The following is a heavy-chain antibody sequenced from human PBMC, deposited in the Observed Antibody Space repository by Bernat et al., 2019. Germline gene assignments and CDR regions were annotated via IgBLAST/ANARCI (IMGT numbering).Heavy chain of an antibody. J-gene: IGHJ4*02. Sequence: QVQLVESGGGVVQPGRSLRLSCAASGFTFSSYGMHWVRQAPGKGLEWVALIWYDGSKKYHADSVKGRFTISRDNSKNTLYLQMNSLRAEDTAVYYCAREGNGGNGGHTGAFDYWGQGTLVTVSS. D-gene: IGHD4-23*01. V-gene: IGHV3-33*01. CDR3: AREGNGGNGGHTGAFDY. CDR2: IWYDGSKK. CDR1: GFTFSSYG.